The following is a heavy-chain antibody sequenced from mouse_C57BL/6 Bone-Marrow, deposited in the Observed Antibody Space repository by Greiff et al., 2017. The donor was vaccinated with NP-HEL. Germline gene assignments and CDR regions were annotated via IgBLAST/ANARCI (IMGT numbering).Heavy chain of an antibody. CDR2: IYPGDGDT. D-gene: IGHD1-1*01. Sequence: QVQLQQSGPELVKPGASVKISCKASGYAFSSSWMNWVKQRPGKGLEWIGRIYPGDGDTNYNGKFKGKATLTADKSSSTAYKQLSSLTSEDSAVYFWARGRFITTVVDYWGQGTTLTVSS. CDR3: ARGRFITTVVDY. CDR1: GYAFSSSW. V-gene: IGHV1-82*01. J-gene: IGHJ2*01.